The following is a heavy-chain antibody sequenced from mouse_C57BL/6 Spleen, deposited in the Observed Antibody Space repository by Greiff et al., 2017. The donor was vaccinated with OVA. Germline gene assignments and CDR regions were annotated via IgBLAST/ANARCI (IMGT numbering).Heavy chain of an antibody. D-gene: IGHD1-1*01. CDR2: IYPGSGST. CDR3: ARQPGKNY. J-gene: IGHJ2*01. CDR1: GYTFTSYW. V-gene: IGHV1-55*01. Sequence: QVQLQQPGAELVKPGASVKMSCKASGYTFTSYWITWVKQRPGQGLAWIGDIYPGSGSTNYNEKFTSKATRTVDPSSSTAYMQLSSLTSEDSAVYYCARQPGKNYWGQGTTLTVSS.